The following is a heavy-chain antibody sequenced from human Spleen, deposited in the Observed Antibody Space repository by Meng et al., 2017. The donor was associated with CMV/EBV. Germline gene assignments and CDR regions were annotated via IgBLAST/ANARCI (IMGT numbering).Heavy chain of an antibody. V-gene: IGHV4-30-4*08. CDR2: INHSGST. CDR1: GGAISSGDYY. CDR3: ARAIDYDILTGYFGFNP. Sequence: VQLPESVPGPVKPSQTRRLACPASGGAISSGDYYGSWIRQAPGKWLEWIGEINHSGSTNYNTSLKSRVTISVDTSKNQFSLKLSSVTAADTAVYYCARAIDYDILTGYFGFNPWGQGTLVTVSS. D-gene: IGHD3-9*01. J-gene: IGHJ5*02.